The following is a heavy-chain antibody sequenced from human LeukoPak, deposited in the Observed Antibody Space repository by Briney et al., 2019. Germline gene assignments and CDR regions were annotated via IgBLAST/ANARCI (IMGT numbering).Heavy chain of an antibody. CDR3: AREPLSEAIGSSWPYKNWFDP. CDR2: INPNSGGT. CDR1: GYTFTGYY. Sequence: LGASVKVSCKASGYTFTGYYMHWVRQAPGQGLEWMGWINPNSGGTNYAQKFQGRVTMTRDTSISTAYMELSRLRSDDTAVYYCAREPLSEAIGSSWPYKNWFDPWGQGTLVTVSS. J-gene: IGHJ5*02. D-gene: IGHD6-13*01. V-gene: IGHV1-2*03.